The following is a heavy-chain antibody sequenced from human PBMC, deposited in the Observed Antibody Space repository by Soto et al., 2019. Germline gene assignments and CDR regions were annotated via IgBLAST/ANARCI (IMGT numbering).Heavy chain of an antibody. CDR3: SRRCCLGWSCCGGNWIDP. J-gene: IGHJ5*02. V-gene: IGHV4-59*08. Sequence: QVQLQESGPGLVKPSETLSLTCTVSGDSISHYYWNWVWHGPAQGMEWIGYVSDTESTNYNPKLKSRVTISMATSKNHLSLRPTSVAAADTALYYCSRRCCLGWSCCGGNWIDPWGQGILVTVSS. D-gene: IGHD2-15*01. CDR2: VSDTEST. CDR1: GDSISHYY.